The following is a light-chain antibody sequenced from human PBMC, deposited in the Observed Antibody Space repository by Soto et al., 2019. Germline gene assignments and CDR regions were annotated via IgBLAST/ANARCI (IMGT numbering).Light chain of an antibody. Sequence: EIVLTQSPGTLSLSPGEGATLSCRASQSVSSSYLAWYQQKRGQAPRLLIYGASSRATGIPDRVSGSGSETDFTLSISSLEPEDFAVYFCQRDGSPPRTFAQGTKLDIK. CDR2: GAS. CDR3: QRDGSPPRT. V-gene: IGKV3-20*01. CDR1: QSVSSSY. J-gene: IGKJ1*01.